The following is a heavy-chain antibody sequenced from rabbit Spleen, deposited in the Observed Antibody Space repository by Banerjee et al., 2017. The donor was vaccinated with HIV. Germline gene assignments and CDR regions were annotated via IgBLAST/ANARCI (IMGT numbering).Heavy chain of an antibody. CDR3: ARDTSSSFSSYGMDL. V-gene: IGHV1S40*01. CDR1: GFSFSSSYY. D-gene: IGHD1-1*01. J-gene: IGHJ6*01. CDR2: INAVTGKA. Sequence: QSLEESGGDLVKPGASLTLTCTASGFSFSSSYYMCWVRQAPGKGLEWIACINAVTGKAVYASWAKGRFTFSKTSSTTVTLQVTSLTAADTATYFCARDTSSSFSSYGMDLWGPGTLVTVS.